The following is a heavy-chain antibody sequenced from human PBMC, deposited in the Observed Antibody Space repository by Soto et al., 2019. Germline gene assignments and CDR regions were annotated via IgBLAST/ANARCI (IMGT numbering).Heavy chain of an antibody. J-gene: IGHJ6*02. D-gene: IGHD6-6*01. CDR3: APLRIAARLFYGMDV. CDR2: ISGSGGST. CDR1: GFTFSSYA. Sequence: EVQLLESGGGLVQPGGSLRLSCAASGFTFSSYAMSWVRQAPGKGLEWVSAISGSGGSTYYADSVKGRFTISRDNSKNTLYLQMNSLRAEDTAVYYCAPLRIAARLFYGMDVWGQGTTVTVSS. V-gene: IGHV3-23*01.